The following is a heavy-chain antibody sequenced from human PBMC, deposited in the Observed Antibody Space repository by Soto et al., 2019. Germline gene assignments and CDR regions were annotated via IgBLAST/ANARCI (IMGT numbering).Heavy chain of an antibody. J-gene: IGHJ4*02. CDR3: ETKRGAVSPYDF. D-gene: IGHD3-16*01. CDR1: SYIFSSYG. CDR2: ISVSKGNT. V-gene: IGHV1-18*04. Sequence: ASVKVSCKASSYIFSSYGITWVRQAPGQGLEWMGWISVSKGNTKYAQNLQGRVTMTADTSKGTGYLELRSLRYDDTAVYYCETKRGAVSPYDFWGQGTQVTVSS.